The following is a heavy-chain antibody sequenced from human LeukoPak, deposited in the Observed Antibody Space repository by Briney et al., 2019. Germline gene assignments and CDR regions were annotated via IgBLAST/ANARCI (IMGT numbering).Heavy chain of an antibody. CDR1: GASISSNY. V-gene: IGHV4-4*07. J-gene: IGHJ4*02. CDR2: LFTGGNS. D-gene: IGHD2-8*02. Sequence: SETLSLTCTVSGASISSNYWSWIRQPAGKGLEWIGRLFTGGNSNYNPSLKSRVTMSIDTSKNQFSLKLNSVTAADTAVYYCARAVCSGGECYHFDHWGQGTLVTDSS. CDR3: ARAVCSGGECYHFDH.